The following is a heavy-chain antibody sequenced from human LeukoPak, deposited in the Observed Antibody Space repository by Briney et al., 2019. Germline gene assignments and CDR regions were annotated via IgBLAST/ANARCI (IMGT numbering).Heavy chain of an antibody. Sequence: PGGSLRLSCAAPGFTVSGNYMSWVRQAPGKGLEWVSVIYSGGSTYYADSVKGRFTISRDNSKNTLYLQMNSLRAEDTAVYYCASVRWYYDFWSGYYFDYWGQGTLVTVSS. D-gene: IGHD3-3*01. CDR2: IYSGGST. CDR1: GFTVSGNY. V-gene: IGHV3-66*02. J-gene: IGHJ4*02. CDR3: ASVRWYYDFWSGYYFDY.